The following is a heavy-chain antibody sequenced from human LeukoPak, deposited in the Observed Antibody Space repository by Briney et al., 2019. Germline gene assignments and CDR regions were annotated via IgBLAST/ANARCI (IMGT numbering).Heavy chain of an antibody. CDR3: ARDSSSSYFDY. CDR1: GFTFSSYS. J-gene: IGHJ4*02. V-gene: IGHV3-21*03. Sequence: GGSLRLSCAASGFTFSSYSMNWVRQAPGKGLEWVSSISSISSYIYYPDSVKGRFTISRDNAKSSLYLQMNSLRAEDTAVYYCARDSSSSYFDYWGQGTLVTVSS. CDR2: ISSISSYI. D-gene: IGHD6-6*01.